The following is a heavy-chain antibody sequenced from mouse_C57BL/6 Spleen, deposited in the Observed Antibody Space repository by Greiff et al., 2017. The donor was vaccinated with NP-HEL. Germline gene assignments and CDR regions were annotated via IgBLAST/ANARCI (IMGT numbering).Heavy chain of an antibody. J-gene: IGHJ2*01. D-gene: IGHD2-10*01. CDR3: ARAILPPYYFDY. V-gene: IGHV7-1*01. Sequence: DVMLVESGGGLVQSGRSLRLSCATSGFTFSDFYMEWVRQAPGKGLEWIAASRNKANDYTTEYSASVKGRYIVSRDTSQSILYLQMNALRAEDTAIYYCARAILPPYYFDYWGQGTTLTVSS. CDR1: GFTFSDFY. CDR2: SRNKANDYTT.